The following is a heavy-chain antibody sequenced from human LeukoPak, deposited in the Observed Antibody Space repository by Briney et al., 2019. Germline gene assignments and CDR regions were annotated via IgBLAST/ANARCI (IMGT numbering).Heavy chain of an antibody. CDR2: MNPNSGNT. CDR3: ARGLSYDSSGYSPTPGAFDI. CDR1: GYTFTSYD. D-gene: IGHD3-22*01. J-gene: IGHJ3*02. Sequence: ASVKVSCKASGYTFTSYDINWVRQATGQGLEWMGWMNPNSGNTGYAQKFQGRVTMTRNTSISTAYMELSSLRSEDTAVYYCARGLSYDSSGYSPTPGAFDIWGQGTMVTVSS. V-gene: IGHV1-8*01.